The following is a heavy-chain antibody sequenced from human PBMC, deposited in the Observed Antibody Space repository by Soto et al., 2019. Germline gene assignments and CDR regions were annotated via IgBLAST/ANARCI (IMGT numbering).Heavy chain of an antibody. J-gene: IGHJ6*02. CDR3: ASRQRVPAAHTGPDGMGG. D-gene: IGHD2-2*01. CDR1: GGTFSSYT. V-gene: IGHV1-69*02. Sequence: QVQLVQSGAEVKKPGSSVKVSCKASGGTFSSYTISWVRQAPGQGLEWMGRIIPILGIANYAQKFQGRVTITADKSTSTAYKELRSLRSEDTAGSYWASRQRVPAAHTGPDGMGGWGPGTTVTGSS. CDR2: IIPILGIA.